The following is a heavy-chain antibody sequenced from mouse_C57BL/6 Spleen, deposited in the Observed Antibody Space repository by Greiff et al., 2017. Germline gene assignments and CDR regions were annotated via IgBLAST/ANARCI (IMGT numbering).Heavy chain of an antibody. CDR3: ARRIYYDYDESYAMDY. CDR1: GYTFTSYG. D-gene: IGHD2-4*01. Sequence: QVQLQQSGAELARPGASVKLTCKASGYTFTSYGISWVKQRTGQGLEWIGEIYPRSGNTYYNEKFKGKATLTADKSSRTAYMELRSLTSEDSAVYFCARRIYYDYDESYAMDYWGQGTSVTVSS. V-gene: IGHV1-81*01. J-gene: IGHJ4*01. CDR2: IYPRSGNT.